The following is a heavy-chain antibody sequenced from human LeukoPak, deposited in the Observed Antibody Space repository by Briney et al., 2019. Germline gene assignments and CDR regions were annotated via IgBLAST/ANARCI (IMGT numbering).Heavy chain of an antibody. CDR3: ARGLPYGAY. J-gene: IGHJ4*02. CDR2: INTNTGNP. CDR1: GYTFTSYV. D-gene: IGHD5-12*01. V-gene: IGHV7-4-1*02. Sequence: ASVKVSCKASGYTFTSYVMNWVRQAPGQGLEWMGGINTNTGNPTYAQGFTGRFVFSLDTSVTTAYLQINSLKAEDTAVYYCARGLPYGAYWGQGTLVTVSS.